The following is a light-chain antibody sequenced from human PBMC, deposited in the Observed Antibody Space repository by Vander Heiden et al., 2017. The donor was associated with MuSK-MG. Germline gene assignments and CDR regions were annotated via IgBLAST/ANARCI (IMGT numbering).Light chain of an antibody. V-gene: IGLV2-23*02. CDR1: SSDVGSYNL. CDR2: EVS. Sequence: QSALTQPASVSGSPGQSITISCTGTSSDVGSYNLVSWYQQHPGKAPELRIYEVSKRPSGVSNRFSGSKSGNTASLTISGLQAEDEADDYCCSNAGSSTWVFGGGTKVTVL. CDR3: CSNAGSSTWV. J-gene: IGLJ3*02.